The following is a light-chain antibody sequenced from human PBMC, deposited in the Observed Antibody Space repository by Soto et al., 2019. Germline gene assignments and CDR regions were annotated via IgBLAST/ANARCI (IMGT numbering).Light chain of an antibody. CDR3: QQYHNWLPIT. J-gene: IGKJ5*01. CDR1: VSVSTD. V-gene: IGKV3-15*01. CDR2: GAS. Sequence: PGQRASLSFRASVSVSTDLAWYQQEPGQAPILLIYGASNRAACVPVRFSGSGSGSEVTLTIDTLQSEDFAVYYCQQYHNWLPITFGQGTRLEIK.